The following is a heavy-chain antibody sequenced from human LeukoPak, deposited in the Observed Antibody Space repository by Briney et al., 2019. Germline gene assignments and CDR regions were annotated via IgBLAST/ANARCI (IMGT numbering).Heavy chain of an antibody. CDR3: AKVHLDEWELPTTYYFDY. D-gene: IGHD1-26*01. J-gene: IGHJ4*02. V-gene: IGHV3-23*01. CDR2: ISGSGGST. Sequence: GGSLRLSCAASGFTFSSYAMSWVRQAPGKGLEWVSAISGSGGSTYYADSVKGWFTISRDNSKNTLYLQMNSLRAEDTAVYYCAKVHLDEWELPTTYYFDYWGQGTLVTVSS. CDR1: GFTFSSYA.